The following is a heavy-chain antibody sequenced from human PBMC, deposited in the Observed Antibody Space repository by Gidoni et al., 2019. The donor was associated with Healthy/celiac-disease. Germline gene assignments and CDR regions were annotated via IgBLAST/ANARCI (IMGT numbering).Heavy chain of an antibody. CDR2: IYPGDSDT. CDR3: ARRTYYYDSSGYYLGAFDI. CDR1: GYSFTSSW. J-gene: IGHJ3*02. Sequence: EVQLVQSGAEVKKPGESLKISCTGSGYSFTSSWIGWVRQMPGKGLEWMGIIYPGDSDTRYSPSFQGQVTISADKSISTAYLQWSSLKASDTAMYYCARRTYYYDSSGYYLGAFDIWGQGTMVTVSS. V-gene: IGHV5-51*01. D-gene: IGHD3-22*01.